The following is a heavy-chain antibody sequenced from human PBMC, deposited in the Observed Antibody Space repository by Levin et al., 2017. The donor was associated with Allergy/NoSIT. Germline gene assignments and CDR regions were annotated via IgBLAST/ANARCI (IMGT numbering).Heavy chain of an antibody. CDR1: GFTFSSYG. V-gene: IGHV3-30*18. CDR2: ISYDGSNK. J-gene: IGHJ4*02. D-gene: IGHD3-22*01. CDR3: AKKAVVESD. Sequence: GESLKISCAASGFTFSSYGMHWVRQAPGKGLEWVAVISYDGSNKYYADSVKGRFTISRDNSKNTLYLQMNSLRAEDTAVYYCAKKAVVESDWGQGTLVTVSS.